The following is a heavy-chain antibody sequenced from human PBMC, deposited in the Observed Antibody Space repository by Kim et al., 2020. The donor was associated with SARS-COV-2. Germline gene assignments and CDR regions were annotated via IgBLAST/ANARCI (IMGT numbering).Heavy chain of an antibody. J-gene: IGHJ6*02. CDR2: IKSKTDGGTT. CDR1: GFTFSNAW. D-gene: IGHD3-9*01. V-gene: IGHV3-15*01. Sequence: GGSLRLSCAASGFTFSNAWMSWVRQAPGKGLEWVGRIKSKTDGGTTDYAAPVKGRFTISRDDSKNTLYLQMNSLKTEDTAVYYCTTGDTYYDILTGYWGTGAGGANYYYYGMDVWGQGTTVTVSS. CDR3: TTGDTYYDILTGYWGTGAGGANYYYYGMDV.